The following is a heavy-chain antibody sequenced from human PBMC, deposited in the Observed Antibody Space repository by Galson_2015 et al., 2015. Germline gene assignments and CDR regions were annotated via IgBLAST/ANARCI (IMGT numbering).Heavy chain of an antibody. V-gene: IGHV5-51*03. D-gene: IGHD6-19*01. Sequence: QSGAEVKEPGESLKISCKGSENSFTSHWIAWVRQMPGEGLEWMGIIYPSDSDTRYNPSFQGQVTISADKSTTTAYLQFHSLRASDTAIYYCARRSSSGWTNWFDPWGQGTLVTVSS. CDR2: IYPSDSDT. CDR1: ENSFTSHW. CDR3: ARRSSSGWTNWFDP. J-gene: IGHJ5*02.